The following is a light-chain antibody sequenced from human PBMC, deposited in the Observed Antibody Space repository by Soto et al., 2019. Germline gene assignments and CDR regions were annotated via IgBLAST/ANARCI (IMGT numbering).Light chain of an antibody. Sequence: DIVMTHSALPLPGTPGEPASISCXSSHSLLDTNGYNYLDWYLQKPGQSPQLLIYLGSNRASGVPDRFSGSGSGTDFTLKISRVEAEDVGFYYCMQALQAPLTFGQGTKVDIK. CDR3: MQALQAPLT. J-gene: IGKJ1*01. V-gene: IGKV2-28*01. CDR1: HSLLDTNGYNY. CDR2: LGS.